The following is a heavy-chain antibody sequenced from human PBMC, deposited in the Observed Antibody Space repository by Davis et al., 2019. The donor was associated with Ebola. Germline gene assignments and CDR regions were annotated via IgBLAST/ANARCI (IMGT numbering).Heavy chain of an antibody. CDR2: IDWDDDK. D-gene: IGHD1-20*01. CDR3: ARMGITGIYYYGMDV. Sequence: SGPTLVKPTQTLTLTCTFSGFSLSTSGMCVSWIRQPPGKALEWLALIDWDDDKYYSTSLKTRLTISKDTSKNQVVLTMTNMDPVDTATYYCARMGITGIYYYGMDVWGQGTTVTVSS. J-gene: IGHJ6*02. V-gene: IGHV2-70*01. CDR1: GFSLSTSGMC.